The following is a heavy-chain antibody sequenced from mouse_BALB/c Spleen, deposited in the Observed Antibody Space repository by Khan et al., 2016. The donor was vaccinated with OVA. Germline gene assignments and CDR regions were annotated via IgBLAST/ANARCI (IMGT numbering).Heavy chain of an antibody. V-gene: IGHV3-2*02. CDR2: INYSGNT. CDR1: GYSITSEYA. D-gene: IGHD2-4*01. Sequence: EVELVESGPGLVKPSQSLSLTCTVTGYSITSEYAWNWIRHFPGNKLEWMGYINYSGNTSYNPSLKSRISITRDTSKNQFFLQLNSVTTEDTATYYSTTNDYDDYDPFPYWGQGTLVTVSA. J-gene: IGHJ3*01. CDR3: TTNDYDDYDPFPY.